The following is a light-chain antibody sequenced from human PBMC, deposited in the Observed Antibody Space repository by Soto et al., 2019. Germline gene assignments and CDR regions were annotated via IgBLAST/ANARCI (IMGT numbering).Light chain of an antibody. CDR3: SSYADRNYV. J-gene: IGLJ1*01. V-gene: IGLV2-8*01. Sequence: QSVLTQPPSASGSPGQSVTISCTGTSSDVGNYDYVSWYQQYPGKAPKLIIYEVIRRPSGVPDRFSGSKSGNAASLTVSGRRPEDEADYYCSSYADRNYVFGTGTKVTVL. CDR2: EVI. CDR1: SSDVGNYDY.